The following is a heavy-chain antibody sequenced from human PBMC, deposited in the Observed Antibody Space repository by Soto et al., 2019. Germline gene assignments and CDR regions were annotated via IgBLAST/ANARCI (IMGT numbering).Heavy chain of an antibody. V-gene: IGHV2-5*01. D-gene: IGHD6-13*01. J-gene: IGHJ5*02. CDR1: ALSLTTSRVA. CDR3: AARIADMWFDP. CDR2: IYGNDDK. Sequence: SGPTLVNPTQTLTLTCSFSALSLTTSRVAVGWIRQPPGKALEWLAAIYGNDDKYYSPSLKTRLTITKDTSINQVVLTMTSMDPVDTATYYCAARIADMWFDPWGQGALVTVS.